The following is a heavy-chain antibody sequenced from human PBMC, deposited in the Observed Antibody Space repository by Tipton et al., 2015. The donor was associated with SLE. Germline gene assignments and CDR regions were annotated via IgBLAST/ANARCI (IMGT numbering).Heavy chain of an antibody. CDR3: AGVIGEPDWYFDL. V-gene: IGHV4-59*01. CDR1: GGSISSYY. CDR2: IYYSGST. D-gene: IGHD3-10*01. J-gene: IGHJ2*01. Sequence: TLSLTCTVSGGSISSYYWSWIRQPPGKGLEWIGYIYYSGSTNYNPSLKSRVTISADTSKNQFSLKLSSVTAADTAVYYCAGVIGEPDWYFDLWGRGTLVTVSS.